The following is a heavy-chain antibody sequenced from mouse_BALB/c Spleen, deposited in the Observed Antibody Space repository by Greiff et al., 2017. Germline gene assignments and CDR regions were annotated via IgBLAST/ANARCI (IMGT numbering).Heavy chain of an antibody. D-gene: IGHD1-1*01. CDR2: IDPSDSET. J-gene: IGHJ4*01. Sequence: QVQLKESGPQLVRPGASVKISCKASGYSFTSYWMHWVKQRPGQGLEWIGMIDPSDSETRLNQKFKDKATLTVDKSSSTAYMQLSSPTSEDSAVYYCARGGNDYYGSSYVGYAMDYWGQGTSVTVSS. V-gene: IGHV1S126*01. CDR3: ARGGNDYYGSSYVGYAMDY. CDR1: GYSFTSYW.